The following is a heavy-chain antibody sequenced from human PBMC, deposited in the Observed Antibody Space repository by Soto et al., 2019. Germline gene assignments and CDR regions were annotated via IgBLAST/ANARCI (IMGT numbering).Heavy chain of an antibody. V-gene: IGHV1-69*13. CDR3: GGNSGYDPRYYYYYGMDV. Sequence: GASVKVSCKASGGTFSSYAISWVRQAPGQGLEWMGGIIPIFGTANYAQKFQGRVTITADESTSTAYMELSSLRSEDTAVYYCGGNSGYDPRYYYYYGMDVWGQGTTVTVS. J-gene: IGHJ6*02. CDR2: IIPIFGTA. D-gene: IGHD5-12*01. CDR1: GGTFSSYA.